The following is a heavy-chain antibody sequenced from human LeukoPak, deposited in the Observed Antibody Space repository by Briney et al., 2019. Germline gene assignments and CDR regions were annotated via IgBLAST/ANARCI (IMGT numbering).Heavy chain of an antibody. V-gene: IGHV4-61*08. CDR1: GGSISSGGYY. CDR2: IYYSGST. D-gene: IGHD1-7*01. J-gene: IGHJ5*02. Sequence: SETLSLTCTVSGGSISSGGYYWSWIRQPPGKGLEWIGYIYYSGSTNYNPSLKSRVTISVDTSKSQFSLKLSSVTAADTAVYYCARTNFRNNWFDPWGQGTLVTVSS. CDR3: ARTNFRNNWFDP.